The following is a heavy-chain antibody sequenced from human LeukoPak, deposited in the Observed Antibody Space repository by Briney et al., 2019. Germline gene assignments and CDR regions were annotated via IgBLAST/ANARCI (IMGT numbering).Heavy chain of an antibody. Sequence: ASVKVSCKASGGTFSSYAISWVRQAPGQGLEWMGGVIPIFGTANYAQKFQGRVTITADESTSTAYMELSSLRSEDTAVYYCARGRMVYHFDYWGQGTLVTVSS. CDR2: VIPIFGTA. CDR1: GGTFSSYA. V-gene: IGHV1-69*13. CDR3: ARGRMVYHFDY. J-gene: IGHJ4*02. D-gene: IGHD2-8*01.